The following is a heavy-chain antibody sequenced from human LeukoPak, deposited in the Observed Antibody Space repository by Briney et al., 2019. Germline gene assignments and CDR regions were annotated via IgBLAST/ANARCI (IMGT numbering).Heavy chain of an antibody. D-gene: IGHD3-9*01. CDR2: MNPNSGNT. V-gene: IGHV1-8*02. CDR3: AITPVLRYLADY. CDR1: GYSFTSYW. J-gene: IGHJ4*02. Sequence: GESLKISCKGSGYSFTSYWIGWVRQATGQGLEWMGWMNPNSGNTGYAQKFQGRVTMTRNTSISTAYMELSSLRSEDTAVYYCAITPVLRYLADYWGQGTLVTVSS.